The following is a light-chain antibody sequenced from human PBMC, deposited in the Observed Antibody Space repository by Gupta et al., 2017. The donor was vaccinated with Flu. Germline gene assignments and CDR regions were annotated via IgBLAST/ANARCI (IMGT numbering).Light chain of an antibody. Sequence: DIVMPQSPDSLAVSLGERATINCKSSQSVLYSSNNKNYLAWYQQKPGQPPKLLIYWASTRESGVPDRFSGSGSGTDFTLTISSLQAEDVAVYYCQQNYSTPRTFGQGTXVEIK. CDR2: WAS. J-gene: IGKJ1*01. V-gene: IGKV4-1*01. CDR3: QQNYSTPRT. CDR1: QSVLYSSNNKNY.